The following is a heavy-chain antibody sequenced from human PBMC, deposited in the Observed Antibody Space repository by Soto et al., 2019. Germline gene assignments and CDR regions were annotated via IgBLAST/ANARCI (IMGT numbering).Heavy chain of an antibody. CDR2: ISYDGSNK. J-gene: IGHJ4*02. CDR1: GFTFSSYG. CDR3: AKEGSDCIYPPDLDY. Sequence: QVQLVESGGGVVQPGRSLRLSCAASGFTFSSYGMHWVRQAPGKGLEWVAVISYDGSNKYYADSVKGRFTISRDNSKNTLYLQMNSLRAEDTAVYYCAKEGSDCIYPPDLDYWGQGTLVTVSS. V-gene: IGHV3-30*18. D-gene: IGHD2-21*02.